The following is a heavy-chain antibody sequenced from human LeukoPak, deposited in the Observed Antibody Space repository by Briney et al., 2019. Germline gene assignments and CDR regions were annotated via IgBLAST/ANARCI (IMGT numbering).Heavy chain of an antibody. CDR3: ERYCSGVSWYSGYDS. Sequence: GGSLRLSCAASGFTFSSDSMSWVRQAPGKGLEWVSSIKSGGDTYYTDSVKGRFSISRDNSKNTLNLQMKSLKTEDTAVYYCERYCSGVSWYSGYDSWGQGTLITVSS. V-gene: IGHV3-23*01. CDR2: IKSGGDT. J-gene: IGHJ5*01. D-gene: IGHD2-15*01. CDR1: GFTFSSDS.